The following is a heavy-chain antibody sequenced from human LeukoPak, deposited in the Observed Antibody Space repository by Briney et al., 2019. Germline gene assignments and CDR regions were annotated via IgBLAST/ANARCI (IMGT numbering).Heavy chain of an antibody. CDR2: IYYSGST. J-gene: IGHJ3*02. V-gene: IGHV4-59*01. CDR3: ARDRYYHDSSGYYISDAFDI. CDR1: GGSISSYY. Sequence: SETLSLTCTVSGGSISSYYWSWIRQPPGKGLEWIGYIYYSGSTNYNPSLKSRVTISVDTSKNQFSLKLSSVTAADTAVYYCARDRYYHDSSGYYISDAFDIWGHGTMVTVSS. D-gene: IGHD3-22*01.